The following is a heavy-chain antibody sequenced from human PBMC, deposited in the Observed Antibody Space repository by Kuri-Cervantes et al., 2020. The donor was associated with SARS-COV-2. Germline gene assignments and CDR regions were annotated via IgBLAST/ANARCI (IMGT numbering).Heavy chain of an antibody. CDR2: ISGSGGST. V-gene: IGHV3-23*01. CDR3: AKDRGYTKGDY. CDR1: GFTFSSYA. Sequence: GESLKISCAASGFTFSSYAMSWVRQAPGKGLEWVSAISGSGGSTYYADSVKGWFTISRDNSKNTLYLQMNSLRAEDTAVYYCAKDRGYTKGDYWGQGTLVTVSS. J-gene: IGHJ4*02. D-gene: IGHD5-24*01.